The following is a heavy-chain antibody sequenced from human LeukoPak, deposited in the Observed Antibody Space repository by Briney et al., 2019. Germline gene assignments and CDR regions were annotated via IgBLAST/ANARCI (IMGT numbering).Heavy chain of an antibody. Sequence: SETLSLTCTVSGGSISSGDYYWSWIRQHPGKGLGWIGYIYYSGNTYYNPSLKSRVTISVDTSKNQFSLKLSSVTAADTAVYYCARFQSSSSWDYYYGLDVWGQGTTVTVSS. D-gene: IGHD2-2*01. CDR2: IYYSGNT. CDR3: ARFQSSSSWDYYYGLDV. CDR1: GGSISSGDYY. J-gene: IGHJ6*02. V-gene: IGHV4-31*03.